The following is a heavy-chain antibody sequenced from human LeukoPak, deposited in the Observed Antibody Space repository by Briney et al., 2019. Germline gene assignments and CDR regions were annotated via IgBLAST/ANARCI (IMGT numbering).Heavy chain of an antibody. J-gene: IGHJ4*02. D-gene: IGHD3-22*01. V-gene: IGHV3-66*01. Sequence: PGGSLRLSCAASGFTVSSNYMSWVRQAPGKGLEWVSVIYSGGSTYYADSVKGRFTISRDNSKNTLYLQVNSLRAEDTAVYYCASYYDSSGYSRAADYWGQGTLVTVSS. CDR3: ASYYDSSGYSRAADY. CDR1: GFTVSSNY. CDR2: IYSGGST.